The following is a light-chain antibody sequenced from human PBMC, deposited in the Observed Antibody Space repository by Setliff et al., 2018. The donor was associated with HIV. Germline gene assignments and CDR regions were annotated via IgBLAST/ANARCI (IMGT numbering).Light chain of an antibody. CDR3: QVWDISSDHHV. CDR2: ENG. CDR1: NIGSKS. Sequence: SYELTQPPSVSVAPGKTARITCGGNNIGSKSVHGYQQKPGQAPVLVLYENGDRPSGIPERFSGSNSGNTATLTISRVEAGDEADYYCQVWDISSDHHVFGTGTRSPS. V-gene: IGLV3-21*03. J-gene: IGLJ1*01.